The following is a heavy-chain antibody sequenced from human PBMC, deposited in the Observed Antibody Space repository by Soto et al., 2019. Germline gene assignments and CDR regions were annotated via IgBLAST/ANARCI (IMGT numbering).Heavy chain of an antibody. CDR1: GFTFDYCA. CDR2: ISDSGAIT. V-gene: IGHV3-23*01. Sequence: EAQLLQSGGGLIQPGGSLRLSCAASGFTFDYCAMNWVRQVLGKGLEWVSIISDSGAITHYADSVKGRFTISRDNSKNIVYLEVPSGRVEDTALYYCAKELRGGLGAFDIWGQGTMVIVSS. J-gene: IGHJ3*02. D-gene: IGHD3-16*01. CDR3: AKELRGGLGAFDI.